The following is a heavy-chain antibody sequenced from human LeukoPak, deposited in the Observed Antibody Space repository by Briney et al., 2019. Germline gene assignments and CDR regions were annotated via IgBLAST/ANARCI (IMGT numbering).Heavy chain of an antibody. CDR1: GFTFSSYS. CDR2: ISSSSSTI. D-gene: IGHD3-10*01. J-gene: IGHJ3*02. Sequence: AGGSLRLSCAASGFTFSSYSMNWVRQAPGKGLEWVSYISSSSSTIYYADSVKGRFTISRDNAKNSLYLQMNSLRAEDTAVYYCARDCLGVRGVIVAFDIWGQGTMVTVSS. CDR3: ARDCLGVRGVIVAFDI. V-gene: IGHV3-48*04.